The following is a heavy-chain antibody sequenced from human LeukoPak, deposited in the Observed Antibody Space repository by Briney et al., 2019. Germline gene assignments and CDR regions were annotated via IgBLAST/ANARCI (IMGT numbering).Heavy chain of an antibody. V-gene: IGHV4-39*01. CDR3: ARLPATTSGIKFDP. CDR2: IYYSGST. Sequence: SETLSLTCTVSGGSISSSSYYWGWIRQPPGKGLEWIGSIYYSGSTYYNPSLKSRVTISVDTSKNQFSLELSSVTAADTAVYYCARLPATTSGIKFDPWGQGTLVTVSS. D-gene: IGHD1-26*01. J-gene: IGHJ5*02. CDR1: GGSISSSSYY.